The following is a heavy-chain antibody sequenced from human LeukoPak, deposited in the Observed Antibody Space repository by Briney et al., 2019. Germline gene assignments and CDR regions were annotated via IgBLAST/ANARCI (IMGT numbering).Heavy chain of an antibody. V-gene: IGHV3-33*01. D-gene: IGHD6-19*01. CDR2: IWYDGSDK. Sequence: GGSLRLSCVASGFTFSSYGMHWVGQAPGKGLEWVAVIWYDGSDKYYADSVKGRFTISRDNSKNTLYLQMNSLRGDDTAVYYCVRLGSGWSMDYWGQGTLVTVSS. J-gene: IGHJ4*02. CDR1: GFTFSSYG. CDR3: VRLGSGWSMDY.